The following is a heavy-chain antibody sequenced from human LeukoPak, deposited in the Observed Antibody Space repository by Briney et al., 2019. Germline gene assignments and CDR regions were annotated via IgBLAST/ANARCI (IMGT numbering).Heavy chain of an antibody. J-gene: IGHJ4*02. CDR3: AKGWYYYDSSGYYSTPYYFDY. CDR1: GFTFDDYG. CDR2: INWNGGST. D-gene: IGHD3-22*01. Sequence: GGSLRLSCAASGFTFDDYGMSWVRQAPGKGLEWVSGINWNGGSTGYADSVKGRFTISRDNAKNSLYLQMNSLRAEDTAVYYCAKGWYYYDSSGYYSTPYYFDYWGQGTLVTVSS. V-gene: IGHV3-20*04.